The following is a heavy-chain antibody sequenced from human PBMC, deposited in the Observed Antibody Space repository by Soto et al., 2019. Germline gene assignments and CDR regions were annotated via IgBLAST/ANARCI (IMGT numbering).Heavy chain of an antibody. D-gene: IGHD4-4*01. J-gene: IGHJ2*01. CDR3: GRKSQGPVTVTGNWYFDL. CDR1: GFTFGGYG. CDR2: ISGGGDAT. Sequence: EVQLLESGGGLLQPGGSLRLSCAASGFTFGGYGMNWVRQAPGKGLEWVSGISGGGDATFYTDSVKGRFTISRDNSGNTLYLQTNSLRAEDTAVYFCGRKSQGPVTVTGNWYFDLWGRGTLVTVSS. V-gene: IGHV3-23*01.